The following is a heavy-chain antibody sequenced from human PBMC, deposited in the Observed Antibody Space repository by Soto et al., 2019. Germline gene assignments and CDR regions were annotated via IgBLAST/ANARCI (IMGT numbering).Heavy chain of an antibody. V-gene: IGHV1-69*02. J-gene: IGHJ6*02. D-gene: IGHD2-15*01. CDR1: GGTFSSYT. CDR2: IIPILGIA. Sequence: QVQLVQSGAEVKKPGSSVKVSCKASGGTFSSYTISWVRQAPGQGLEWMGRIIPILGIANYAQKFQGRVTITADKSTSTAYMELSSLRPEDTAVYYCASAILPGMDVWGQGTTVTVSS. CDR3: ASAILPGMDV.